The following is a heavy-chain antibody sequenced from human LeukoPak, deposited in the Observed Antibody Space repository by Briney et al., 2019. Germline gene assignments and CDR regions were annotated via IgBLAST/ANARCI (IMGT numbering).Heavy chain of an antibody. CDR3: AKDANYGSGSYLDN. V-gene: IGHV3-23*01. D-gene: IGHD3-10*01. Sequence: PGGSLRLSCAASGFTFSSYAMSWVRQAPGKGLEWVSAISGSGGSTYYADSVKGRFTISRDNAKNSLYLQMNSLRAEDTALYYCAKDANYGSGSYLDNWGQGTLVTVSS. J-gene: IGHJ4*02. CDR1: GFTFSSYA. CDR2: ISGSGGST.